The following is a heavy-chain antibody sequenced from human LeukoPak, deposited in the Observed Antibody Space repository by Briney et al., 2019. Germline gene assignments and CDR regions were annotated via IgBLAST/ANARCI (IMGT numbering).Heavy chain of an antibody. V-gene: IGHV1-2*02. J-gene: IGHJ4*02. CDR2: INPNSGGT. D-gene: IGHD2-15*01. CDR1: GYTFTGYY. CDR3: ARGGVVAAHSNDY. Sequence: ASVKVSCKASGYTFTGYYMHWVRQAPGQGPEWMGWINPNSGGTNYAQKFQGRVTMTRDTSISTAYMELSRLRSDDTAVYYCARGGVVAAHSNDYWGQGTLVTVSP.